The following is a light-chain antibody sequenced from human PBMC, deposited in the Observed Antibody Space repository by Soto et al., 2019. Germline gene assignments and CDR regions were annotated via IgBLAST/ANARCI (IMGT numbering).Light chain of an antibody. CDR3: QQRYSTRWT. V-gene: IGKV1-39*01. J-gene: IGKJ1*01. Sequence: DIQMNQTPASMSASVGYRVTITCRASQSVSTWLNWYQQKPGTAPKLLIYDASILHSGVPSRFSVIGSGTDFTLTISGLKTEDFATYDGQQRYSTRWTFCQGTKVDI. CDR1: QSVSTW. CDR2: DAS.